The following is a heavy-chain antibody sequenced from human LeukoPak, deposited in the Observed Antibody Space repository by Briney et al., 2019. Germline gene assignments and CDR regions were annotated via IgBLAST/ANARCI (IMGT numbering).Heavy chain of an antibody. CDR1: GFTFSSYA. Sequence: GGSLRLACAASGFTFSSYAMSWVRQAPGKGLEWVSAISGSGGSTYYADSVKGRFTISRDNSKNTLYLQMNSLRAEDTAVYYCAKANMITFGGVIANWGQGTLVTVSS. CDR2: ISGSGGST. J-gene: IGHJ4*02. D-gene: IGHD3-16*02. CDR3: AKANMITFGGVIAN. V-gene: IGHV3-23*01.